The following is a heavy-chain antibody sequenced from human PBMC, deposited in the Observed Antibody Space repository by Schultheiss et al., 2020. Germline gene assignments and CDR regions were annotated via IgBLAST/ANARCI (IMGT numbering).Heavy chain of an antibody. D-gene: IGHD2-8*01. CDR1: GFTFSSYA. J-gene: IGHJ5*02. CDR3: ARDGDIVLGGFDP. V-gene: IGHV3-30-3*01. Sequence: GSLRLSCAASGFTFSSYAMHWVRQAPGKGLEWVAVISYDGSNKYYADSVKGRFTISRDNSKNTLYLQMNSLRAEDTAVYYCARDGDIVLGGFDPWGQGTLVTVSS. CDR2: ISYDGSNK.